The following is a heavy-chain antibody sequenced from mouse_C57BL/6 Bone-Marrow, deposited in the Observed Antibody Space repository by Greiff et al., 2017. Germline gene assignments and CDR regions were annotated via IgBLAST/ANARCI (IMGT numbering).Heavy chain of an antibody. V-gene: IGHV1-64*01. CDR2: IHPNSGST. J-gene: IGHJ3*01. D-gene: IGHD2-12*01. Sequence: VQLQQPGAELVKPGASVKLSCKASGYTFTSYWMHWVKQRPGQGLEWIGMIHPNSGSTNYNEKFKRKATLTVDKSSSTAYMQLSSLTSEDSAVYYCARSYYSPWFAYWGQGTLVTVSA. CDR3: ARSYYSPWFAY. CDR1: GYTFTSYW.